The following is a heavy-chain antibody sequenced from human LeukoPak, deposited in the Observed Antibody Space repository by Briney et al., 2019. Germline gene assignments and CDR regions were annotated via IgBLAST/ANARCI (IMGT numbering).Heavy chain of an antibody. CDR3: VRSGSHFFYYVMDV. D-gene: IGHD1-26*01. J-gene: IGHJ6*04. Sequence: GGSLRLSCAASGFTFSSYSMNWVRQAPGKGLEWVSSISTSSSYIYYADSVRGRFTISRDNSNNTLYLQMNSLRLEDTAVYYCVRSGSHFFYYVMDVWGKGTTVIVSS. V-gene: IGHV3-21*01. CDR2: ISTSSSYI. CDR1: GFTFSSYS.